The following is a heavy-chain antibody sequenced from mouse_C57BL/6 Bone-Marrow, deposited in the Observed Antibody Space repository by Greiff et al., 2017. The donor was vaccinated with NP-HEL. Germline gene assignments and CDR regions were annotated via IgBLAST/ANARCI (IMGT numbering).Heavy chain of an antibody. J-gene: IGHJ4*01. D-gene: IGHD2-1*01. CDR3: TNGNYYYAMDY. CDR1: GYTFTSYW. V-gene: IGHV1-5*01. Sequence: EVQLQQSGTVLARPGASVKMSCKTSGYTFTSYWMHWVKQRPGQGLAWIGAIYPGNSDTSYNQKFKGKAKLTAVTSASTAYMELSSLTNEDSAVYYSTNGNYYYAMDYWGQGTSVTVSS. CDR2: IYPGNSDT.